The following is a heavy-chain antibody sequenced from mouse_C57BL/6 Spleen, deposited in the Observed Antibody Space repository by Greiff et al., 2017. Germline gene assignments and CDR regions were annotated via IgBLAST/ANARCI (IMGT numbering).Heavy chain of an antibody. V-gene: IGHV2-2*01. D-gene: IGHD2-12*01. CDR1: GFSLTSYG. J-gene: IGHJ4*01. CDR2: IWSGGST. CDR3: ARGGVLRRGGYYAMDY. Sequence: QVQLQQSGPGLVQPSQSLSITCTVSGFSLTSYGVHWVRQSPGKGLEWLGVIWSGGSTDYNAAFISRLSISKDNSKSQVFFKMNSLQADDTAIYYSARGGVLRRGGYYAMDYWGQGTSVTVSS.